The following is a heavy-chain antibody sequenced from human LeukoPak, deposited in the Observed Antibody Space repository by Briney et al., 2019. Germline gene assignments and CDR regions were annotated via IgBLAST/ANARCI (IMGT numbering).Heavy chain of an antibody. CDR2: ISSSGSYI. J-gene: IGHJ4*02. D-gene: IGHD1-1*01. CDR3: ARSPGATWSFDY. V-gene: IGHV3-21*01. Sequence: PGGSLRLSCAASGFTFDTYSMNWVRQAPGKWLEWVSSISSSGSYIYYADSVKGRFTISRDNAKNSLYLQMNSLRAEDTAVYYCARSPGATWSFDYWGQGTLLTVSS. CDR1: GFTFDTYS.